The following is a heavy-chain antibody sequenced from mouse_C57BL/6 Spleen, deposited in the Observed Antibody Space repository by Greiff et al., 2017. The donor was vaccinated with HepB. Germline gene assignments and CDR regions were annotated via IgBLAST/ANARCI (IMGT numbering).Heavy chain of an antibody. CDR1: GFTFSSYA. D-gene: IGHD3-2*02. Sequence: VQLKESGEGLVKPGGSLKLSCAASGFTFSSYAMSWVRQTPEKRLEWVAYISSGGDYIYYADTVKGRFTISRDNARNTLYLQMSSLKSEDTAMYYCTRDPSSGYGAMDYWGQGTSVTVSS. CDR3: TRDPSSGYGAMDY. CDR2: ISSGGDYI. V-gene: IGHV5-9-1*02. J-gene: IGHJ4*01.